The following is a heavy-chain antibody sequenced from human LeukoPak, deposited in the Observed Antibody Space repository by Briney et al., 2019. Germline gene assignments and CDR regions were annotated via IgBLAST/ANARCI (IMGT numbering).Heavy chain of an antibody. V-gene: IGHV1-18*01. Sequence: ASVKVSRKASGYSFTRYCFIRVRQAPRPRLEWTGWVSGYNGNTKYAQKLQGRVTMTTDTSTTTAYMELRSLRSDDTAVYYCARDGRHRYYYDSSGFYGSWFDPWGQGTLVTVSS. D-gene: IGHD3-22*01. J-gene: IGHJ5*02. CDR1: GYSFTRYC. CDR2: VSGYNGNT. CDR3: ARDGRHRYYYDSSGFYGSWFDP.